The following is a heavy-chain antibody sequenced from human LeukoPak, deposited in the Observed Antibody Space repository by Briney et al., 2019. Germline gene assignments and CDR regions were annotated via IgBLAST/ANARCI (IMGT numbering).Heavy chain of an antibody. CDR1: GFTFDDYA. V-gene: IGHV3-9*01. CDR2: ISWNSINI. D-gene: IGHD3-10*01. Sequence: GGSLRLSCAASGFTFDDYAMHWVRQAPGGGLEWVSGISWNSINIGYADSVKGRFTISRDNAKNSLYLQMNSLRVEDTAFYYCVKDGLLLGSGRGWFDPWGQGTLVTVSS. J-gene: IGHJ5*02. CDR3: VKDGLLLGSGRGWFDP.